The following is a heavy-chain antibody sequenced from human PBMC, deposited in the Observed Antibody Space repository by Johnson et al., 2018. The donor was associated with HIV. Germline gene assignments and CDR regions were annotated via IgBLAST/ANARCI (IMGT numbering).Heavy chain of an antibody. J-gene: IGHJ3*02. V-gene: IGHV3-30*19. D-gene: IGHD4-11*01. CDR2: ISYDGTKK. Sequence: QVQLVESGGGVVQPGGSLRLSCAASGFTFSSYGMHWVRQAPGKGLEWVALISYDGTKKYSAGSVKGRFTISRDNSKNTLYLQMNNLRLGDTAVYYCARSVHDYSDYLWGRDAFDIWGQGTMVIVSS. CDR1: GFTFSSYG. CDR3: ARSVHDYSDYLWGRDAFDI.